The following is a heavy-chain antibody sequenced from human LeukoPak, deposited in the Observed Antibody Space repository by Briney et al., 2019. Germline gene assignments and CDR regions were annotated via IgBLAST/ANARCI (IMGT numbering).Heavy chain of an antibody. V-gene: IGHV4-39*01. CDR1: GDSISTSNSY. CDR2: IYYSGNT. D-gene: IGHD5-18*01. CDR3: ARGFSLQLWFRDRYYYMDV. J-gene: IGHJ6*03. Sequence: SETLSLTCTVSGDSISTSNSYWGWIRQPPGKGLEWIGSIYYSGNTYYNASLKSRVTISVDTSKNQFSLKLSSVTAADTAVYYYARGFSLQLWFRDRYYYMDVWGKGTTVTVSS.